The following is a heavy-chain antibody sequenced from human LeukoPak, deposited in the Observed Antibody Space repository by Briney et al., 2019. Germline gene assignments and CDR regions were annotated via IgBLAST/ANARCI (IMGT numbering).Heavy chain of an antibody. CDR3: ARDDYGMDV. CDR2: ISYDGNNK. V-gene: IGHV3-30*03. J-gene: IGHJ6*02. CDR1: GFAFSNYA. Sequence: GGSLRLSCAASGFAFSNYAMHWVRQAPGKGLEWVAVISYDGNNKYCADSVKGRFTISRDNSKNTLYLQMNSLRVEDTAVYYCARDDYGMDVWGQGTTVTVSS.